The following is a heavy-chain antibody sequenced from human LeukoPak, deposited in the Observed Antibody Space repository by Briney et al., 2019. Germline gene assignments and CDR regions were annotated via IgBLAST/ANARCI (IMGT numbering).Heavy chain of an antibody. CDR1: GGSISSGSYY. V-gene: IGHV4-61*02. CDR3: ARVTTGGYYNC. D-gene: IGHD3-22*01. J-gene: IGHJ4*02. Sequence: SETLSLTCTVSGGSISSGSYYWSWIRRPAGKGLEWIGRIYTSGSTNYNPSLKSRVTISVDTSKNQFSLKLSSVTAADTAVYYCARVTTGGYYNCWGQGTPVTVSS. CDR2: IYTSGST.